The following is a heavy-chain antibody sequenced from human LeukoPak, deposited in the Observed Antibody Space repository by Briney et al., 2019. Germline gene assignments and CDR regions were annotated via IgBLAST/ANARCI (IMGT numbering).Heavy chain of an antibody. Sequence: SETLSLTCAVYGGSFSGYYWSWIRQPPGKGLEWIGEINHSGSTNYNPSLKSRVTISVDTSKNQFSLKLSSVTAADTAVYYCARVSAGGSFHYYYYMDVWGKGTTVTVSS. J-gene: IGHJ6*03. D-gene: IGHD1-26*01. V-gene: IGHV4-34*01. CDR3: ARVSAGGSFHYYYYMDV. CDR2: INHSGST. CDR1: GGSFSGYY.